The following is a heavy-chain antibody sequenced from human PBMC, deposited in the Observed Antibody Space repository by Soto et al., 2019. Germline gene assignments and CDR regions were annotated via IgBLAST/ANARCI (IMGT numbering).Heavy chain of an antibody. Sequence: PGESLKISCKGSGYSFTSYWISWVRQMPGKGLEWMGRIDPSDSYTNYSPSFQGHVTISADKSISTAYLQWSSLKASDTAMYYCARDLGYCSGGSCYYYYYYGMDVWGQGTTVTVSS. CDR1: GYSFTSYW. D-gene: IGHD2-15*01. CDR3: ARDLGYCSGGSCYYYYYYGMDV. CDR2: IDPSDSYT. V-gene: IGHV5-10-1*01. J-gene: IGHJ6*02.